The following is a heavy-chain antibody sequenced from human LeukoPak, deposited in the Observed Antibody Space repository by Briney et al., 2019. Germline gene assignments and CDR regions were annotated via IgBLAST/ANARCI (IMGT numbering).Heavy chain of an antibody. CDR2: ISGSGGST. V-gene: IGHV3-23*01. CDR1: GFTVSSNY. D-gene: IGHD2-2*01. CDR3: AKDQPAAIGGY. J-gene: IGHJ4*02. Sequence: TGGSLRLSCAASGFTVSSNYMSWVRQAPGKGLEWVSAISGSGGSTYYADSVKGRFTISRDNSKNTLYLQMNSLRAEDTAVYYCAKDQPAAIGGYWGQGTLVTVSS.